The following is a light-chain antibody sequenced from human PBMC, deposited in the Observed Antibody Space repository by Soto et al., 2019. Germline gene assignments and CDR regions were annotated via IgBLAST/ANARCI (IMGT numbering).Light chain of an antibody. CDR2: GAS. V-gene: IGKV3-15*01. J-gene: IGKJ1*01. CDR1: QSVSSN. CDR3: QQYNNWPRT. Sequence: EVVMTQSTATLSVSPGERATLSCRASQSVSSNLAWYQQIPGQAPRLLIYGASTRATGIPARFSGSGSGTEFTLTISSLQSEDFAVYYCQQYNNWPRTFGQGTKVDI.